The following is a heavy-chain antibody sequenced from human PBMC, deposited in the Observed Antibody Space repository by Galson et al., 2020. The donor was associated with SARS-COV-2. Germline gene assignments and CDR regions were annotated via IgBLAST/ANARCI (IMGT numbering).Heavy chain of an antibody. CDR3: ARLLGPTAAIDY. V-gene: IGHV2-70*04. CDR1: GFSLSTSGMR. CDR2: IDWDDDK. D-gene: IGHD1-26*01. J-gene: IGHJ4*02. Sequence: SGPTLVKPTQTLTLTCSFSGFSLSTSGMRVSWIRQPPGKALAWLARIDWDDDKYYNTSLKTRLTISKDTSKNQVVLTMTNMDPVDTATLYCARLLGPTAAIDYWGQGTLVTVSS.